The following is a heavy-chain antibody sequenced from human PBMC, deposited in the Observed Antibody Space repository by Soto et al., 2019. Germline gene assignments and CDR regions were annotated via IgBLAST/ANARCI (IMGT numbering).Heavy chain of an antibody. Sequence: QVQLVQSGAEVKKPGASVKVSCKASGYTFTSYYMHWVRQPPGQGLEWMGIINPSGGSTTYAQKFQGRVTMTRDTSTSTVYMELSSLRSEDTAVYYCARVGCSGGSCYAVDYWGQGTLVTVSS. D-gene: IGHD2-15*01. CDR1: GYTFTSYY. CDR3: ARVGCSGGSCYAVDY. CDR2: INPSGGST. J-gene: IGHJ4*02. V-gene: IGHV1-46*01.